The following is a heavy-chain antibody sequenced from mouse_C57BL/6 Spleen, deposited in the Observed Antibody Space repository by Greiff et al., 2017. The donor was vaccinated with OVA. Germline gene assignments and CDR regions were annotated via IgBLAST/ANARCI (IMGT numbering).Heavy chain of an antibody. CDR2: IYPGSGST. CDR1: GYTFTSYW. CDR3: ASLNYGSSYSYFDY. Sequence: QVQLQQPGAELVKPGASVKMSCKASGYTFTSYWLTWVKQRPGQGLEWIGDIYPGSGSTNYNEKFKSKATLTVDTSSSTAYMQLSSLTSEDSAVYYCASLNYGSSYSYFDYWGQGTTLTVSS. V-gene: IGHV1-55*01. J-gene: IGHJ2*01. D-gene: IGHD1-1*01.